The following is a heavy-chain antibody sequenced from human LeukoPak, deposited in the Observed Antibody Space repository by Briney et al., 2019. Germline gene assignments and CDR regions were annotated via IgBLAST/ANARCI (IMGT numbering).Heavy chain of an antibody. V-gene: IGHV4-59*12. CDR3: ARDSGGNSVYAFDI. Sequence: SETLSLTCTVSGGSISSYYWSWIRQPPGKGLEWIGYIYYSGSTYYNPSLKSRVTISVDTSKNQFSLKLSSVTAADTAVYYCARDSGGNSVYAFDIWGQGTMVTVSS. J-gene: IGHJ3*02. D-gene: IGHD4-23*01. CDR1: GGSISSYY. CDR2: IYYSGST.